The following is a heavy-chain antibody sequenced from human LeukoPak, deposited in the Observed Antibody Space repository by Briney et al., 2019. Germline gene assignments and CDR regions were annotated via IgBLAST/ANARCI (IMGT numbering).Heavy chain of an antibody. Sequence: SETLSLTCAVYGGSFSGYYWSWIRQPPGKGLEWIGEINHSGSTNYNPSLKSRVTISVDTSKNQSSLKLSSVTAADTAVYYCARGMANFDYWGQGTLVTVSS. D-gene: IGHD2-8*01. CDR1: GGSFSGYY. CDR3: ARGMANFDY. CDR2: INHSGST. V-gene: IGHV4-34*01. J-gene: IGHJ4*02.